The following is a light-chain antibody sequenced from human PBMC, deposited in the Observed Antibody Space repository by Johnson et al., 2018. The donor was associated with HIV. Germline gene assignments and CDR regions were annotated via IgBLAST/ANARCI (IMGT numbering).Light chain of an antibody. CDR3: GAWDSRLSVCV. J-gene: IGLJ1*01. Sequence: QSVLTQPPSVSAAPGQRVTISCSGSRSNIGDNFVSWYQQFPGAAPKLLIFENYKRPSGIPDRFSGSRSGTSATLAITGLQTGDEADYYCGAWDSRLSVCVFGPGTKVTVL. CDR1: RSNIGDNF. V-gene: IGLV1-51*02. CDR2: ENY.